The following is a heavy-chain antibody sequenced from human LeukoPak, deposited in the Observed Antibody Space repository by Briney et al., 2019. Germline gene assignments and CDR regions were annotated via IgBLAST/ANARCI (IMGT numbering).Heavy chain of an antibody. D-gene: IGHD2-15*01. CDR2: IRYDGSNK. CDR3: AKGPRSGGSLYDAFDI. CDR1: GFTFSSYG. J-gene: IGHJ3*02. Sequence: PGGSLRLSCAASGFTFSSYGMHWVRQAPGKGLEWVAFIRYDGSNKYYADSVKGRFTISRDNSKNTLYLQMNSLRAEDTAVYYRAKGPRSGGSLYDAFDIWGQGTMVTVSS. V-gene: IGHV3-30*02.